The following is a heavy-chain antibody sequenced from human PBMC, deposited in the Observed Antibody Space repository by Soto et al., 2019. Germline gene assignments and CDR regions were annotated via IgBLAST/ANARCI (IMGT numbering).Heavy chain of an antibody. Sequence: GGSLRLSCAASGFTFSDYYMSWIRQAPGKGLEWVSYISSSGSTIYYADSVEGRFTISRDNAKNSLYLQMNSLRAEDTAVYYCARDTITIFPLWVDYWGQGTLVTVSS. J-gene: IGHJ4*02. CDR1: GFTFSDYY. CDR2: ISSSGSTI. V-gene: IGHV3-11*01. D-gene: IGHD3-3*01. CDR3: ARDTITIFPLWVDY.